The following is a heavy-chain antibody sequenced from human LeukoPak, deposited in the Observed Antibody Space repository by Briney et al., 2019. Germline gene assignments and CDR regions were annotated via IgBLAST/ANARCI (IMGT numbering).Heavy chain of an antibody. D-gene: IGHD6-13*01. V-gene: IGHV3-30*02. CDR1: GFTVSSNY. CDR2: IRYDGSNK. Sequence: GGSLRLSCAASGFTVSSNYMSWVRQAPGKGLEWVAFIRYDGSNKYYADSVKGRFTISRDNSKNTLYLQMNSLRAEDTAVYYCAKDESSSQYYFDYWGQGTLVTVSS. CDR3: AKDESSSQYYFDY. J-gene: IGHJ4*02.